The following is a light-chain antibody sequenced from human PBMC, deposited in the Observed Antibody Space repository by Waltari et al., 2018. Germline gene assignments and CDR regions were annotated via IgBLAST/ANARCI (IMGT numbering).Light chain of an antibody. CDR2: KAS. CDR1: QSIPRW. V-gene: IGKV1-5*03. CDR3: QHYDSYSAT. J-gene: IGKJ3*01. Sequence: DIQMTQSPSTLSASVGDRVTITCRASQSIPRWLAWYQQKPGKAPKLLIYKASILESGVPSRFSGDGSGTEFTLTISSLQPDDFATYYCQHYDSYSATFGRGTKIEIK.